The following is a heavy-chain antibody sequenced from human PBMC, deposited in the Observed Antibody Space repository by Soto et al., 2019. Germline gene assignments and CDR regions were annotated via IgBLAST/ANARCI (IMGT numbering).Heavy chain of an antibody. Sequence: SETLSLTCTVSGGSISSYYWSWIRQPPGKGLEWIGYIYYSGSTNYNPSPKSRVTISVDTSKNQFSLKLSSVTAADTAVYYCAKAAAISPYYYYYYMDVWGKGTTVTVSS. V-gene: IGHV4-59*01. CDR2: IYYSGST. CDR1: GGSISSYY. D-gene: IGHD2-2*02. CDR3: AKAAAISPYYYYYYMDV. J-gene: IGHJ6*03.